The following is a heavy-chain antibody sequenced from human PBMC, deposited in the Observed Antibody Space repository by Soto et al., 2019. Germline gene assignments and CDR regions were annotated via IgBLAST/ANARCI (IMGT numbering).Heavy chain of an antibody. D-gene: IGHD6-25*01. CDR1: GFTFSGNW. J-gene: IGHJ4*02. Sequence: GGTLRLSCAASGFTFSGNWMSWVRQAPGTGLQWVANIKQDGSEKYYVDSVRGRFTISRDNAKRTLFLQMNSLIADDTSVYFCARWGYVSGWHHYDYWGRGTLVTVSS. CDR3: ARWGYVSGWHHYDY. CDR2: IKQDGSEK. V-gene: IGHV3-7*01.